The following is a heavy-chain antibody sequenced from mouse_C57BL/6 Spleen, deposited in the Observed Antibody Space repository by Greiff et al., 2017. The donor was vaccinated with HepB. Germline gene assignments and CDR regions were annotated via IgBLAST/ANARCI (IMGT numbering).Heavy chain of an antibody. CDR3: ARGGESRPYWYFDV. V-gene: IGHV3-6*01. Sequence: DVQLQESGPGLVKPSQSLSLTCSVTGYSITSGYYWNWIRQFPGNKLEWMGYISYDGSNNYNPSLKNRISITRDTSKNQFFLKLNSVTTEDTATYYGARGGESRPYWYFDVWGTGTTVTVSS. CDR2: ISYDGSN. CDR1: GYSITSGYY. J-gene: IGHJ1*03.